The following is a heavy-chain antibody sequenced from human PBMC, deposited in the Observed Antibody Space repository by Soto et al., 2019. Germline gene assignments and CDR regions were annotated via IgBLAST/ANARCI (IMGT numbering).Heavy chain of an antibody. V-gene: IGHV1-46*01. J-gene: IGHJ6*02. CDR2: INPSGGST. CDR3: ARGADIVVVPAAIYYYGMDV. Sequence: QVQLVQSGAEVKKPGASVKVSCKASGYTFTSYYMHWVRQAPGQGLEWMGIINPSGGSTSNAQKVQGRVTMTRDTSTSTVYMELSSLRSEDTAVYYCARGADIVVVPAAIYYYGMDVWGQGTTVTVSS. CDR1: GYTFTSYY. D-gene: IGHD2-2*01.